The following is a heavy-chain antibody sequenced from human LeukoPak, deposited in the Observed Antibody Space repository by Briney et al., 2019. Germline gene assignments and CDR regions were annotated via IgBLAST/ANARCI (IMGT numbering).Heavy chain of an antibody. Sequence: GGSLRLSCAASGFTFSSYAMSWVRQAPGKGLEWVSAISGSGGSTYYADSVKGRFTISRDNSKNTLYLQMNSLRAEDTAVYYCARVVRIGIAAAGDHFDYWGQGTLVTVSS. CDR3: ARVVRIGIAAAGDHFDY. CDR1: GFTFSSYA. CDR2: ISGSGGST. J-gene: IGHJ4*02. D-gene: IGHD6-13*01. V-gene: IGHV3-23*01.